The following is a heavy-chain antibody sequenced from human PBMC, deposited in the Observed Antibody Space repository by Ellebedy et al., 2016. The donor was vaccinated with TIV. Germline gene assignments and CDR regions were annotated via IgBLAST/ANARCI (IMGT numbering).Heavy chain of an antibody. Sequence: GGSLRLXXAASGFTVSSNFMNWVRQAPGKGLEWVSAISGSGTNTYYAGSVKGRFTISRDNSKNTLYLQMNSLRADDTAVYYCAKDLGAGGGSVFNYWGQGTLVTVSS. CDR3: AKDLGAGGGSVFNY. CDR2: ISGSGTNT. CDR1: GFTVSSNF. V-gene: IGHV3-23*01. J-gene: IGHJ4*02. D-gene: IGHD2-15*01.